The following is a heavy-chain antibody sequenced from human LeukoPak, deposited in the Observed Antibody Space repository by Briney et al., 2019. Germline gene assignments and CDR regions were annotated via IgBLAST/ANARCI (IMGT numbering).Heavy chain of an antibody. V-gene: IGHV3-21*04. CDR3: AKKYNTGLDP. CDR2: ISSSSTYI. D-gene: IGHD1-14*01. CDR1: GFTFSSYR. J-gene: IGHJ5*02. Sequence: GGSLRLSCAASGFTFSSYRMNWIRQAPGKGLEWVSSISSSSTYIHYADSVKGRFTISRDNSKNTLYLQMNSLRAEDTAVYYCAKKYNTGLDPWGQGTLVTVSS.